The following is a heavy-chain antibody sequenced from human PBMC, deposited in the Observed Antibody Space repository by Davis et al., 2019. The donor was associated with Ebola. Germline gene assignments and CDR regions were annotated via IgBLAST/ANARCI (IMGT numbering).Heavy chain of an antibody. J-gene: IGHJ6*02. V-gene: IGHV3-7*01. CDR1: GFTFSGFW. CDR2: IKPDGSEK. Sequence: GESLKISCAASGFTFSGFWMTWVRQAPGKGLEWVANIKPDGSEKYYVDSVKGRFTISRDNAKNTLYLQMNSLRAEDTAVYYCAKTLGSGSIGMDVWGQGTTVTVSS. CDR3: AKTLGSGSIGMDV. D-gene: IGHD3-10*01.